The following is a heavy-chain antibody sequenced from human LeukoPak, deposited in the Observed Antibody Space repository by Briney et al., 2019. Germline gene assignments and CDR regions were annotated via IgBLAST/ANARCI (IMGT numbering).Heavy chain of an antibody. CDR2: ISYDETNK. V-gene: IGHV3-30-3*01. CDR1: EFTFSSYA. CDR3: ARYNFWSGYDLYGMDV. D-gene: IGHD3-3*01. J-gene: IGHJ6*02. Sequence: PGGSLRLSCAATEFTFSSYAMHWVRQAPGKGLEWVSAISYDETNKFYADSVKGRFTISRDNAKNSLYLQMNSLRAEDTAVYYCARYNFWSGYDLYGMDVWGQGTTVTVSS.